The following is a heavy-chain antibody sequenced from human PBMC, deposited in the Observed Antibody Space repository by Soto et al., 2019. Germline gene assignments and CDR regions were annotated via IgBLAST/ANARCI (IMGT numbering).Heavy chain of an antibody. CDR1: DDSINSDKYY. V-gene: IGHV4-39*01. CDR2: IYYRGNA. D-gene: IGHD1-1*01. CDR3: ARLEALATMSYCFDF. Sequence: QLQLQESGPGLVKPSETLSLTCSVSDDSINSDKYYWGWIRQPPGKGLEWIGRIYYRGNAYHNPSLQTRVAISLDKSKSQFSLKLNSVTAADSAVSLCARLEALATMSYCFDFWGLGALVTLSS. J-gene: IGHJ4*02.